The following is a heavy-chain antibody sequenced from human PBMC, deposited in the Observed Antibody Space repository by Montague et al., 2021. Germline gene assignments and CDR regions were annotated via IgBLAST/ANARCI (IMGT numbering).Heavy chain of an antibody. Sequence: SETLSLTCTVSRSLINSDYYWGWIRQPPGTGLEWMGSVSHGGRTYYNPSLKSRVTISVDTSNNHFSLKLSSVTAADTAMYYCARERDRYYYMDIWGKRTTITVSS. CDR2: VSHGGRT. V-gene: IGHV4-38-2*02. J-gene: IGHJ6*03. CDR1: RSLINSDYY. CDR3: ARERDRYYYMDI.